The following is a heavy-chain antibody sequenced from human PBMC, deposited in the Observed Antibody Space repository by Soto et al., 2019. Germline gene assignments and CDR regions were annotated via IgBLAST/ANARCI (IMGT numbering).Heavy chain of an antibody. Sequence: QVPLQEPGPGLVKPSETLSLTCSVSGGSIISRDYYWVWVRRAPGRGPQWIGNIFYNGRTDYNPSPQSRVTISVDTSKNQVSLKLASVTVADTAIYYCARGGMSADDQSDWFHPWGRGALVTVSS. CDR2: IFYNGRT. D-gene: IGHD3-16*01. CDR1: GGSIISRDYY. V-gene: IGHV4-39*01. CDR3: ARGGMSADDQSDWFHP. J-gene: IGHJ5*02.